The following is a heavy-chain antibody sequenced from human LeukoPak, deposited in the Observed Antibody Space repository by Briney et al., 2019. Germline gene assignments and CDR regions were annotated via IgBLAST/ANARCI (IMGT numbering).Heavy chain of an antibody. CDR1: GGSISSGGYY. Sequence: SQTLSLTCTVSGGSISSGGYYWSWIRQHPGKGLEWIGYIYCSGSTYYNPSLKSRVTISVDTSKNQFSLKLSSVTAADTAVYYCARTLAEMTTVTTFDYWGQGTLVTVSS. D-gene: IGHD4-17*01. J-gene: IGHJ4*02. V-gene: IGHV4-31*03. CDR2: IYCSGST. CDR3: ARTLAEMTTVTTFDY.